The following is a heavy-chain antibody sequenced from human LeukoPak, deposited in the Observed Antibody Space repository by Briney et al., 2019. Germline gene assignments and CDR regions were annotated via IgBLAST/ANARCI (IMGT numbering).Heavy chain of an antibody. D-gene: IGHD2-2*01. Sequence: GGTLRLSCAASGFRFDDYGMSWVRHVPGKGLEWVSGTNWDGASTGYADSVKGRFTISRDNVKNFLYLQMNSLRVEDTALYFCGRVYCSTTSCYDYYDYYMDVWGKGTTVTVSS. V-gene: IGHV3-20*04. CDR1: GFRFDDYG. CDR2: TNWDGAST. CDR3: GRVYCSTTSCYDYYDYYMDV. J-gene: IGHJ6*03.